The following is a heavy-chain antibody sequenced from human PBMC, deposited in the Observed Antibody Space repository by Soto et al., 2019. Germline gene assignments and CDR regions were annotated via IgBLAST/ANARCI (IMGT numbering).Heavy chain of an antibody. J-gene: IGHJ4*02. D-gene: IGHD3-22*01. CDR2: IYYSGST. CDR1: GGSISSGDYY. CDR3: ARLSYYYDSSGYREYDY. Sequence: PSETLSLTCTVSGGSISSGDYYWSWIRQPPGKGLEWIGYIYYSGSTYYNPSLKSRVTISVDTSKNQFSLKLSSVTAADTAVYYCARLSYYYDSSGYREYDYWGQGTLVTVSS. V-gene: IGHV4-30-4*01.